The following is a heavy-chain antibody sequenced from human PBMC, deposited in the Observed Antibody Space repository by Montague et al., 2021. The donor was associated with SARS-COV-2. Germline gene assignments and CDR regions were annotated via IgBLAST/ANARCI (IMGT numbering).Heavy chain of an antibody. J-gene: IGHJ4*02. Sequence: CAIPGDSVWSNTAAWNWIRQSPSGGLEWLGRTNYRSKWTSDYATSVEGRISIDPDTSKNQFFLHLRSVTPEDTSVYYCVRDTGSAQAGFDAWGQGTLVTVSS. D-gene: IGHD4-17*01. CDR3: VRDTGSAQAGFDA. V-gene: IGHV6-1*01. CDR2: TNYRSKWTS. CDR1: GDSVWSNTAA.